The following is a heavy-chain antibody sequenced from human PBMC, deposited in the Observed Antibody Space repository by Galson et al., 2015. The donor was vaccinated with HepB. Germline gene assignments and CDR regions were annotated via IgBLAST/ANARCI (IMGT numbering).Heavy chain of an antibody. J-gene: IGHJ5*02. CDR2: INPNSGGT. CDR1: GYTFTGYY. V-gene: IGHV1-2*06. Sequence: SVKVSCKASGYTFTGYYMHWVRQAPGQGLEWMGRINPNSGGTNYAQKFQGRVTMTRDTSISTAYMELSRLRSDDTAVYYCARDFPPYGDYGQYPWGQGTLVTVSS. CDR3: ARDFPPYGDYGQYP. D-gene: IGHD4-17*01.